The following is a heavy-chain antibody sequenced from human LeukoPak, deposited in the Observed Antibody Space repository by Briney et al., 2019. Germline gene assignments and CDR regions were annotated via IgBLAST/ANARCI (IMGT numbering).Heavy chain of an antibody. Sequence: SETLFLTCTVSGGSISTYYWSWIRQPPGKGLEWIGYIYYSGNSNYNPSLKSQVTISVDTSKNQFSLKLSSVTAADTAVYYCAGLWASGNGYLSWFDPWGQGTLVTVSS. D-gene: IGHD3-22*01. J-gene: IGHJ5*02. CDR3: AGLWASGNGYLSWFDP. CDR2: IYYSGNS. V-gene: IGHV4-59*01. CDR1: GGSISTYY.